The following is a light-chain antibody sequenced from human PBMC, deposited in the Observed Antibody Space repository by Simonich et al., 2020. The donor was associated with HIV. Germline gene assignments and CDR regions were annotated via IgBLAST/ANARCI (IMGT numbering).Light chain of an antibody. CDR1: QSVLYSSNNKNY. CDR3: QQYYSTPRT. Sequence: DIVMTQSPDSLAVSLGERATINCKSSQSVLYSSNNKNYLAWYQQKPGQPPKLLIYWASKRDSGVPDRFSGSGSGTDFALTISSLQAEDVAVYYCQQYYSTPRTFGQGTKVEIK. V-gene: IGKV4-1*01. CDR2: WAS. J-gene: IGKJ1*01.